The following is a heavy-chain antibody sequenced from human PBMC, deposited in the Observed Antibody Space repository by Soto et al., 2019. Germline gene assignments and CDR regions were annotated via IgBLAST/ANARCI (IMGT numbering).Heavy chain of an antibody. Sequence: SVKVSCKASGGTFSSYTISWVRQAPGQGLEWMGRIIPILGIANYAQKFQGRVTITADKSTSTAYMELSSLRSEDTAVYCCARAPTTTVTTKRSYFDYWGQGTLVTVSS. D-gene: IGHD4-17*01. CDR1: GGTFSSYT. CDR2: IIPILGIA. J-gene: IGHJ4*02. CDR3: ARAPTTTVTTKRSYFDY. V-gene: IGHV1-69*02.